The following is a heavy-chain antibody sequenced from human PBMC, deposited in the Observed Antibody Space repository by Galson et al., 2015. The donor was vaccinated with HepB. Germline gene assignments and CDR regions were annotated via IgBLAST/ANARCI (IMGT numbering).Heavy chain of an antibody. V-gene: IGHV3-15*01. CDR3: TTSPHARWVRTPVDY. CDR1: GFTFSDAW. J-gene: IGHJ4*02. CDR2: VKSKTDGETI. D-gene: IGHD1-1*01. Sequence: SLRLSCAASGFTFSDAWMSWVRQAPGKGLEWVGRVKSKTDGETIDYAAPVKGRFTISRDDSKNTLSLQMNSLKTEDTAVYYCTTSPHARWVRTPVDYWGQGTLVTVSS.